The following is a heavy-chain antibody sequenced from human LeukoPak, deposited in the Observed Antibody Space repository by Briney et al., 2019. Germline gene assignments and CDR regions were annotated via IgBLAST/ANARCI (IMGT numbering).Heavy chain of an antibody. D-gene: IGHD2-8*01. Sequence: VGSLRLSCVASGFTFTNYGRMWVRQAPGKGLVWISYINSDGRSTTYADSVKGRFTISRHNAKNTLYLQMSSLRSEDTAMYYCARNSNGMSNWGQGTLVIVSS. CDR1: GFTFTNYG. CDR3: ARNSNGMSN. J-gene: IGHJ4*02. V-gene: IGHV3-74*01. CDR2: INSDGRST.